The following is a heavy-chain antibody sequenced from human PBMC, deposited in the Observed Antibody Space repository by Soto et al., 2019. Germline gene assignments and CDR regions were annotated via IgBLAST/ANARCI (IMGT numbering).Heavy chain of an antibody. D-gene: IGHD4-17*01. J-gene: IGHJ4*02. Sequence: GGSLRLSCAASGFTFSSYSMNWVRQAPGKGLEWVSSISSSSSYIYYADSVKGRFTISRDNAKNSLYLQMNSLRAEDTAVYYCARDGETFGDYINFDYWGQGTLVTVSS. V-gene: IGHV3-21*01. CDR2: ISSSSSYI. CDR3: ARDGETFGDYINFDY. CDR1: GFTFSSYS.